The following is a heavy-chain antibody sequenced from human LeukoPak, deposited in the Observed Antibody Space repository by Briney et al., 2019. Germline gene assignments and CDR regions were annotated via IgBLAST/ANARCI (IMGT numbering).Heavy chain of an antibody. D-gene: IGHD5-12*01. CDR3: ARRVPREWLRDAFDI. V-gene: IGHV4-34*01. J-gene: IGHJ3*02. CDR2: INHSGST. Sequence: SETLSLTCAVYGGSFSGYYWSWIRQPPGKGLEWIGEINHSGSTNYNPSLKSRVTISVDTSKNQFPLKLSPVTAADTAVYYCARRVPREWLRDAFDIWGQGTMVTVSS. CDR1: GGSFSGYY.